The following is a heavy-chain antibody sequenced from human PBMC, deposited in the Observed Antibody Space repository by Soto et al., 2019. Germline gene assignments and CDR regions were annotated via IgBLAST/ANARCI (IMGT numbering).Heavy chain of an antibody. D-gene: IGHD4-17*01. Sequence: GGSLRLSCAASGFTFSSYGMHWVRQAPGKGLEWVSYISSSSSNKYYADSVKGRFTISRDNAKNSLYLQMNSLRAEDTDVYYCARVGATVTTLFYLYFDYWGQGTLVTVSS. V-gene: IGHV3-48*01. CDR2: ISSSSSNK. CDR1: GFTFSSYG. J-gene: IGHJ4*02. CDR3: ARVGATVTTLFYLYFDY.